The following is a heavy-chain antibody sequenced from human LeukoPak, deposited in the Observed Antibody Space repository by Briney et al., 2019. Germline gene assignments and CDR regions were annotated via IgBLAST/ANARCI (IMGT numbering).Heavy chain of an antibody. CDR2: ISYDGSNK. J-gene: IGHJ4*02. CDR3: ARNPRLGYCSSTSCFMYYFDY. D-gene: IGHD2-2*01. V-gene: IGHV3-30-3*01. CDR1: GFTFSSYA. Sequence: GGSLRLSCAASGFTFSSYAMHWVRQAPGKGLEWVAVISYDGSNKYHADSVKGRFTISRDNSKNTLYLQMNSLRAEDTAVYYCARNPRLGYCSSTSCFMYYFDYWGQGTLVTVSS.